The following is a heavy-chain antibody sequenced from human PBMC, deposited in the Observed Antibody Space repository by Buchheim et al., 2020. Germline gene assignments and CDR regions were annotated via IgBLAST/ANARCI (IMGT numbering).Heavy chain of an antibody. Sequence: EVQLVESGGELVQPGGSLRLSCTASGFTFSDYWFHWVRQVPGKGLVWVSRMNLDGSVATYADSVKGRFTISRDNAKNTLYLQMNSLRLEDTAIYYCARVMSSASLLVDYWGQGSL. CDR1: GFTFSDYW. V-gene: IGHV3-74*01. CDR2: MNLDGSVA. J-gene: IGHJ4*02. D-gene: IGHD6-6*01. CDR3: ARVMSSASLLVDY.